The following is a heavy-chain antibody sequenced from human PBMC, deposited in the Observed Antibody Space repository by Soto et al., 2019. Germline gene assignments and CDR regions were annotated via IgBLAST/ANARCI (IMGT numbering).Heavy chain of an antibody. D-gene: IGHD3-22*01. J-gene: IGHJ4*02. CDR1: GGTFSSYA. V-gene: IGHV1-69*13. CDR3: ARELQSGNYYDSSGYNDY. Sequence: SVKVSCKASGGTFSSYAISWVRQAPGQGLEWMGGIIPIFGTANYAQKFQGRVTITADESTSTAYMELSSLRSEDTAVYYCARELQSGNYYDSSGYNDYWGQGTLVTVSS. CDR2: IIPIFGTA.